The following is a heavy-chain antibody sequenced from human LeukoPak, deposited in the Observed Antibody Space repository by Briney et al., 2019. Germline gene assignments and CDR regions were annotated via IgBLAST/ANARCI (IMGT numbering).Heavy chain of an antibody. J-gene: IGHJ6*03. V-gene: IGHV4-61*02. CDR2: ISSSGST. Sequence: SETLSLTCTVSGDSISSGDYYWSWIRQPAGKGLEWIGRISSSGSTNYNPSLKSRVTISVDTSKNQFSLKLSSVTAADTAVYYCARAIRPTYIPYYYYYYMDVWGKGTTVTISS. CDR1: GDSISSGDYY. CDR3: ARAIRPTYIPYYYYYYMDV. D-gene: IGHD2-2*02.